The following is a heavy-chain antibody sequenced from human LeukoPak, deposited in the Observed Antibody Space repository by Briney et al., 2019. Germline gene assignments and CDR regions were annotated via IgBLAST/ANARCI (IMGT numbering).Heavy chain of an antibody. Sequence: GGSLRLSCAASGFTFSTYAMHWVRQAPGEGLEWVAVISFDGSNKYYADSVKGRFTIFRDNSKNALCLQMNSLRAEDTAVYYCAKDRYDSSGYLFDYWGQGTLVIVSS. D-gene: IGHD3-22*01. CDR2: ISFDGSNK. CDR3: AKDRYDSSGYLFDY. V-gene: IGHV3-30*18. J-gene: IGHJ4*02. CDR1: GFTFSTYA.